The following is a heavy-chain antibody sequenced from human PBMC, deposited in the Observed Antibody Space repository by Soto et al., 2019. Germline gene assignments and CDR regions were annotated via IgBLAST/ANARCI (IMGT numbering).Heavy chain of an antibody. CDR2: ISHSGST. Sequence: QVQLQESGPGLVKPSQTLSLTCTVSGGSISSAAYYWSWIRQHPGKGLEWIGYISHSGSTYYTPSLTSRLIISADTSKNQFSLNLTSVTAADTAVYYCAREYTYGSNFFDCWGQGALVTVSS. CDR1: GGSISSAAYY. CDR3: AREYTYGSNFFDC. J-gene: IGHJ4*02. V-gene: IGHV4-31*03. D-gene: IGHD5-18*01.